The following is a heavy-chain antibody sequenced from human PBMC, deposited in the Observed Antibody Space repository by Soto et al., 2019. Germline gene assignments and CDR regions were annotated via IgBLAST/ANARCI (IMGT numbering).Heavy chain of an antibody. J-gene: IGHJ6*02. CDR2: ITSSGSSK. CDR1: GFTFSDYY. D-gene: IGHD4-17*01. V-gene: IGHV3-11*01. CDR3: ARGDVYGYYYGMDV. Sequence: QVQLVESGGGLVKPGGSLRLSCAASGFTFSDYYMSWIRQASGKGPEWVSYITSSGSSKYYADSVKGRFTIPRDNAKNSLFLQMNSLRAEDTAVYYCARGDVYGYYYGMDVWGQGTAVTVSS.